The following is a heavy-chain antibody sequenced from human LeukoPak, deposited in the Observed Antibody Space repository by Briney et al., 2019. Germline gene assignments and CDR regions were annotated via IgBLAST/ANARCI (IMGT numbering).Heavy chain of an antibody. CDR2: ILYDGSNK. CDR3: ARVRWELLLIDY. V-gene: IGHV3-30-3*01. Sequence: GRSLRLSCAASGFTFSSYAMHWVRQAPGKGLEWVAVILYDGSNKYYADSVKGRFTISRDNSKNTLYLQMNSLRAEDTAVYYCARVRWELLLIDYWGQGTLVTVSS. D-gene: IGHD1-26*01. J-gene: IGHJ4*02. CDR1: GFTFSSYA.